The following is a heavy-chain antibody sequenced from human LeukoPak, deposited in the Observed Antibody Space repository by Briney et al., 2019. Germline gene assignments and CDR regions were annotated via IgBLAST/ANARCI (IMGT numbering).Heavy chain of an antibody. V-gene: IGHV4-34*01. J-gene: IGHJ6*02. CDR1: GGXFSGYY. D-gene: IGHD3-9*01. CDR2: INHSGST. Sequence: SETLSLTCAVYGGXFSGYYWSWIRQPPGKGREWIGEINHSGSTNYNPSLKSRVTISVDTSKNQFSLKLSSVTAADTAVYYCARGRLNYDILTGYYRSGYGMDVWGQGTTVTVSS. CDR3: ARGRLNYDILTGYYRSGYGMDV.